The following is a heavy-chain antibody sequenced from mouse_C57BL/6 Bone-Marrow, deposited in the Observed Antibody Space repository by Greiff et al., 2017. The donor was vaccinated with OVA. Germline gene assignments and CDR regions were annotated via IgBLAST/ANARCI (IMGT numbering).Heavy chain of an antibody. CDR3: ARDGSSQYYFDY. J-gene: IGHJ2*01. CDR1: GYTFTSYW. D-gene: IGHD1-1*01. V-gene: IGHV1-69*01. CDR2: IDPSDSYT. Sequence: SCKASGYTFTSYWMHWVKQRPGQGLEWIGEIDPSDSYTNYNQKFKGKSTLTVDKSSSTACMQLSSLTSEDSAVYYCARDGSSQYYFDYWGQGTTLTVSS.